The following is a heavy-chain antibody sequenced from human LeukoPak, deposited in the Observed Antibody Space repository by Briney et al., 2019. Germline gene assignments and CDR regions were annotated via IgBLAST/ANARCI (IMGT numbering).Heavy chain of an antibody. V-gene: IGHV1-18*01. CDR1: GYTFTIYG. J-gene: IGHJ4*02. D-gene: IGHD2-21*02. Sequence: ASVKVSCKASGYTFTIYGTSWVRQAPGQGLEWMGWISAYNGNTNYAQKLQGRVTMTTDTSTSTAYMELRSLRSDDTAVYYCARDGGLYCGGDCYSDYWGQGTLVTVSS. CDR3: ARDGGLYCGGDCYSDY. CDR2: ISAYNGNT.